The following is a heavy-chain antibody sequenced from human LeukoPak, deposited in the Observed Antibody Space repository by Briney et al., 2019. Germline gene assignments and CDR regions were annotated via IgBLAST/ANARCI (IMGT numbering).Heavy chain of an antibody. Sequence: PGGSLRLSCVASGFTVSNNYMMWVRQAPGKGLEWVSAISGSGGSTYYADSVKGRFTISRDNSENTLYLQMNSLRAEDTAVYYCAKDRYGRLRYWFDPWGQGTLVTVSS. CDR1: GFTVSNNY. J-gene: IGHJ5*02. CDR2: ISGSGGST. CDR3: AKDRYGRLRYWFDP. V-gene: IGHV3-23*01. D-gene: IGHD6-25*01.